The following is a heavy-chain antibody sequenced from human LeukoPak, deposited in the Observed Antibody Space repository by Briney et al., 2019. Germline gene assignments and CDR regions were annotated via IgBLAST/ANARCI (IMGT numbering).Heavy chain of an antibody. CDR1: GGSISSYY. V-gene: IGHV4-4*07. Sequence: SETLSLTCTVSGGSISSYYWSWIRQPAGKGLGWIGRIYTSGSTNYNPSLKSRVTMSVDTSKNQFSLKLSSVTAADTAVYYCARELAAIRGARGLNDYWGQGTLVTVSP. J-gene: IGHJ4*02. D-gene: IGHD2-15*01. CDR3: ARELAAIRGARGLNDY. CDR2: IYTSGST.